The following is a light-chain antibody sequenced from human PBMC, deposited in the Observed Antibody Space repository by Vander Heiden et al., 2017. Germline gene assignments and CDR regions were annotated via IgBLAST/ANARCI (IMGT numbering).Light chain of an antibody. J-gene: IGLJ7*01. CDR2: KDN. V-gene: IGLV1-51*02. CDR1: SPTIGNNY. Sequence: QSVLTQPPSVSAAPGPNVSISCSGSSPTIGNNYVSWYQQFPGTAPKLLIYKDNLRPSGIPDRFSGSKSGTSATLGITGLQTGDEADYFCGTEDASLSVVFGGGTKVTVL. CDR3: GTEDASLSVV.